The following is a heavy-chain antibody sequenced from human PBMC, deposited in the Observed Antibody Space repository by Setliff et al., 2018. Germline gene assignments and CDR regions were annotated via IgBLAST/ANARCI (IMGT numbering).Heavy chain of an antibody. Sequence: GESLRLSCAASGFTFSSYAMSWVRQAPGKGLEWVSAISGSGGSTYYADSVKGRFTISRDNSKNTLYLQMNSLRAEDTAVYYCAKGRRISYSSGWLNWFDPWDQG. V-gene: IGHV3-23*01. CDR1: GFTFSSYA. J-gene: IGHJ5*02. CDR2: ISGSGGST. D-gene: IGHD6-19*01. CDR3: AKGRRISYSSGWLNWFDP.